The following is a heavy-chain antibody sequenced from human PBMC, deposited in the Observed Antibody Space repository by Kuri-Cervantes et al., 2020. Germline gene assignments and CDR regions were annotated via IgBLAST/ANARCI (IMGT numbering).Heavy chain of an antibody. J-gene: IGHJ5*02. CDR1: GGTFSSYA. CDR2: IIPIFGTA. Sequence: SVKVSCKASGGTFSSYAISWVRQAPGQGLEWMGGIIPIFGTANYAQKFQGRVTITADESTSTAYLQWSSLKASDTAMYYCARLEIAREQQLVRPWFDPWGQGTLVTVSS. D-gene: IGHD6-13*01. CDR3: ARLEIAREQQLVRPWFDP. V-gene: IGHV1-69*13.